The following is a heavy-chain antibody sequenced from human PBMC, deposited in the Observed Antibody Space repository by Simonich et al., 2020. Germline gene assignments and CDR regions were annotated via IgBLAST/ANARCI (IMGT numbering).Heavy chain of an antibody. D-gene: IGHD1-1*01. CDR2: IHAYNGNT. Sequence: QVQLVQSGAEVKKPGASVKVSCKASGYTFTSYGISWVLQAPGQGREWLGWIHAYNGNTNYAQKLQGRVTMTTDTSTSTAYMELRSLRSDDTAVYYCARSTTGTTAFDIWGQGTMVTVSS. CDR3: ARSTTGTTAFDI. J-gene: IGHJ3*02. CDR1: GYTFTSYG. V-gene: IGHV1-18*01.